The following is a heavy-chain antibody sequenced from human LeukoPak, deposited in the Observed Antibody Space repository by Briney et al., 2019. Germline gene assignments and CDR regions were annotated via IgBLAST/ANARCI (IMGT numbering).Heavy chain of an antibody. J-gene: IGHJ3*02. CDR3: AKDTTYYYDSSGYYYNDAFDI. D-gene: IGHD3-22*01. CDR1: GFTFSSYG. CDR2: ISGSGGST. V-gene: IGHV3-23*01. Sequence: GGTLRLSCAASGFTFSSYGMSWVRQAPGKGLEWVSAISGSGGSTYYADSVKGRFTISRDNSKNTLYLQMNGLRAEDTAVYYCAKDTTYYYDSSGYYYNDAFDIWGQGTMVTVSS.